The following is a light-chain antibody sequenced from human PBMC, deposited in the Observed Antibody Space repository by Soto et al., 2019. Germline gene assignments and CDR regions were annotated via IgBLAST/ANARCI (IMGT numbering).Light chain of an antibody. CDR1: SKDVGGDNY. Sequence: QSVLTQPAAVSGSPGRSIAISCTGTSKDVGGDNYVSWYQQHPGKAPKLMIYDVSNRPSGVSNRFSGSKSGNTASLTISGLQAEDEADYYCSSYTSSSTLHYVFGTGTKVPVL. CDR2: DVS. J-gene: IGLJ1*01. CDR3: SSYTSSSTLHYV. V-gene: IGLV2-14*01.